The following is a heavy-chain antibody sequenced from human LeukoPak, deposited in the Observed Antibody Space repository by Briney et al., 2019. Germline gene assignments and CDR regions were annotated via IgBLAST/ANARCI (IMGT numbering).Heavy chain of an antibody. CDR2: IYYSGST. CDR3: ARHEGWLPGPYCSSTSCHSILWFDP. J-gene: IGHJ5*02. D-gene: IGHD2-2*01. Sequence: SETLSLTCTVSGGSISSSSYYWGWIRQPPGKGLEWIGSIYYSGSTYYNPSLKSLVTISVDTSKNQFSLKLSSVTAADTAVYYCARHEGWLPGPYCSSTSCHSILWFDPWGQGTLVTVSS. V-gene: IGHV4-39*01. CDR1: GGSISSSSYY.